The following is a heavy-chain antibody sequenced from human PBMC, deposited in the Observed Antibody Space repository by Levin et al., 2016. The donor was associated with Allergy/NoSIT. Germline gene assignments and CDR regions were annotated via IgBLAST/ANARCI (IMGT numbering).Heavy chain of an antibody. D-gene: IGHD3-3*01. CDR3: ARDALYYDFWSGYYDYYYYYYMDV. Sequence: WIRQPPGKGLEWIGYIYYSGSTYYNPSLKSRVTISVDTSKNQFSLKLSSVTAADTAVYYCARDALYYDFWSGYYDYYYYYYMDVWGKGTTVTVSS. V-gene: IGHV4-31*02. J-gene: IGHJ6*03. CDR2: IYYSGST.